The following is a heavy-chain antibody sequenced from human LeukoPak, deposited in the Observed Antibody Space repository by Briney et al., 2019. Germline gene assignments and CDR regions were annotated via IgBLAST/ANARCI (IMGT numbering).Heavy chain of an antibody. V-gene: IGHV2-5*02. CDR3: AHRGDILTSYPLDY. Sequence: SGPTLVKPTQTLTLTCTFSGFSLSTRGVSMGWIRQPPGKALEWLALIYWDGDKRYSPSLKSRLTVTKDTSKNQVVLTMTNMDPVDTATYFCAHRGDILTSYPLDYWGQGTLVTVSS. CDR1: GFSLSTRGVS. D-gene: IGHD3-9*01. CDR2: IYWDGDK. J-gene: IGHJ4*02.